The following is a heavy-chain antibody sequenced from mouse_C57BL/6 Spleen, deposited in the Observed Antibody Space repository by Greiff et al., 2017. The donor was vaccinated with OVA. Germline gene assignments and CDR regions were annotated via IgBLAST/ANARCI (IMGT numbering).Heavy chain of an antibody. CDR1: GYSITSGYY. D-gene: IGHD2-10*01. CDR2: ISYDGSN. V-gene: IGHV3-6*01. Sequence: ESGPGLVKPSQSLSLTCSVTGYSITSGYYWNWIRQFPGNKLEWMGYISYDGSNNYNPSLKNRISITRDTSKNQFFLKLNSVTTEDTATYYCASLLYWYFDVWGTGTTVTVSS. J-gene: IGHJ1*03. CDR3: ASLLYWYFDV.